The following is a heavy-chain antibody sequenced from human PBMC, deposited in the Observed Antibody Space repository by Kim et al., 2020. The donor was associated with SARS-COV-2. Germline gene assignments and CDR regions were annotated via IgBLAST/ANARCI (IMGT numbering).Heavy chain of an antibody. Sequence: SETLSLTCTVSGGSISSGSYYWSWIRQPAGKGLEWIGRIYTSGSTNYNPSLKSRVTISVDTSKNQFSLKLSSVTAADTAVYYCARESWGTMIGGRGCWGQGTLVTVSS. D-gene: IGHD3-22*01. CDR1: GGSISSGSYY. J-gene: IGHJ4*02. CDR3: ARESWGTMIGGRGC. V-gene: IGHV4-61*02. CDR2: IYTSGST.